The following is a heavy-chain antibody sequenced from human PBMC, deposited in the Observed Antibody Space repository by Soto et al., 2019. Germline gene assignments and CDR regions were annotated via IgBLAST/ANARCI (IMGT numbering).Heavy chain of an antibody. J-gene: IGHJ4*02. CDR1: GYSFTSYW. CDR3: AKDPSSGSSV. D-gene: IGHD6-19*01. CDR2: IDPSDSYT. V-gene: IGHV5-10-1*01. Sequence: PGESLKISWKGSGYSFTSYWIIWVRQMPGKGLEWMGRIDPSDSYTNYSPSFQGHVTISADKSISTAYLQWSSLKASDTAMYYCAKDPSSGSSVWGQGTLVTVSS.